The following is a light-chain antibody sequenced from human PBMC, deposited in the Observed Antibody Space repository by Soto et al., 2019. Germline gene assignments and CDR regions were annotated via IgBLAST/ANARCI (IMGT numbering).Light chain of an antibody. J-gene: IGKJ1*01. V-gene: IGKV1-5*01. CDR3: QHYNRYGT. CDR1: QGISNW. Sequence: RKSDSPGNRAASIGDTVTVACRASQGISNWLAWYQQEPGKAPKLLIFPASSLESGVPSRFSGSGSGTEFTLTISSLQSDDFATYYCQHYNRYGTFGQGTKVDIK. CDR2: PAS.